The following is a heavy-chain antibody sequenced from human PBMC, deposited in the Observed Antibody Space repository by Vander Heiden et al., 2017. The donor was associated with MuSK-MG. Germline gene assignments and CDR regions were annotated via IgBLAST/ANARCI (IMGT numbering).Heavy chain of an antibody. V-gene: IGHV3-13*01. CDR2: IGTAGDT. D-gene: IGHD1-26*01. CDR1: GFTFSSYE. J-gene: IGHJ3*02. Sequence: EVQLVESGGGLVQPGGSLRLSCAPSGFTFSSYERHWVRQATGKGLEWVSAIGTAGDTYYPGSVKGRFTISRENAKNSLYLQMNSLRAGDTAVYYCARGAMGAFDIWGQGTMVTVSS. CDR3: ARGAMGAFDI.